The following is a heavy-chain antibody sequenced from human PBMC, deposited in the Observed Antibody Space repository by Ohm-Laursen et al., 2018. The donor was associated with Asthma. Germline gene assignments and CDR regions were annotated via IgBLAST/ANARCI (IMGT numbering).Heavy chain of an antibody. Sequence: SLRLSCAASGFTVGSDYMTWVRQAPGKGLEWVSAIYSGGTTYYADSVRGRFTISRDNAKNSLDLQMNNLRAEDTAVYFCARPSCSGTKCSSELEYWGQGTLVTVSS. CDR2: IYSGGTT. CDR3: ARPSCSGTKCSSELEY. J-gene: IGHJ4*02. V-gene: IGHV3-53*01. D-gene: IGHD2-15*01. CDR1: GFTVGSDY.